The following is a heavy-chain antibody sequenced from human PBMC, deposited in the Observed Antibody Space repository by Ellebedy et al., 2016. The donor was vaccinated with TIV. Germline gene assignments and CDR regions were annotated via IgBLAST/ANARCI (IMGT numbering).Heavy chain of an antibody. Sequence: GESLKISXAASGFTFSSYWMSWVRQAPGKGLEWVGFIRSKAYGGTTEYAAPVKGRFTISRDDSKSIAYLQMNSLKTEDTAVYYCTRDPSGSYPYYYYYGMDVWGQGTTVTVSS. CDR1: GFTFSSYW. V-gene: IGHV3-49*04. CDR3: TRDPSGSYPYYYYYGMDV. CDR2: IRSKAYGGTT. J-gene: IGHJ6*02. D-gene: IGHD1-26*01.